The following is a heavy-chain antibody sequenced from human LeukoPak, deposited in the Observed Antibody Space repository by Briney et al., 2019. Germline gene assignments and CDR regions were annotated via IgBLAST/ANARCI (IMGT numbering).Heavy chain of an antibody. D-gene: IGHD2-21*02. J-gene: IGHJ4*02. CDR3: ATTYCGGDCYPAW. CDR1: GGSISSSGYY. CDR2: IYYSGST. Sequence: SETLSLICSVSGGSISSSGYYWGWIRQPPGQGLEWIGNIYYSGSTYYNPSLKSRLTTSVDTSKNQFSLKLSSVTAADTAVYYCATTYCGGDCYPAWWGQGTLVTVSS. V-gene: IGHV4-39*01.